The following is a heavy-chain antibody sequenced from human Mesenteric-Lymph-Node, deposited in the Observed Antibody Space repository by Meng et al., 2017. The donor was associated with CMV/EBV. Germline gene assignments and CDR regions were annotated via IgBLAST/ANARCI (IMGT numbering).Heavy chain of an antibody. CDR1: GFTFNNFP. J-gene: IGHJ4*02. CDR3: ARDPGVDF. V-gene: IGHV3-30*04. Sequence: LRLSCLDSGFTFNNFPIHWVRQAPGKGLEWVAVISYDATNQHYAESVKGRFTISRDNSKSTLYLQMNSLRAEDTAVYYCARDPGVDFWGQGTLVTVSS. CDR2: ISYDATNQ. D-gene: IGHD3-3*01.